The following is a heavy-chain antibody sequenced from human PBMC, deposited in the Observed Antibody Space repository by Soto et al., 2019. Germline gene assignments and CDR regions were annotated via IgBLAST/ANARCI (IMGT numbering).Heavy chain of an antibody. CDR1: GFTFSSYS. V-gene: IGHV3-21*01. CDR3: ARVSAGTDEDLWSGYFGVVYYYCMDV. CDR2: ISRSRSYI. D-gene: IGHD3-3*01. Sequence: GGSLRLSCAASGFTFSSYSMNCLRQAPGKGLEWVSSISRSRSYIYYADSVNGRFTISIDNAKNSLYLQMNSLRAEDTAVYYCARVSAGTDEDLWSGYFGVVYYYCMDVRGQGTTVTVSS. J-gene: IGHJ6*02.